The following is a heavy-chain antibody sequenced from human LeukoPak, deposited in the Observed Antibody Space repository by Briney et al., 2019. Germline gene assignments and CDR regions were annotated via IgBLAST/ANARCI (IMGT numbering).Heavy chain of an antibody. J-gene: IGHJ3*02. V-gene: IGHV7-4-1*02. Sequence: GASVKVSCKASGGTFSSYAISWVRQAPGQGLEWMGWINTNTGNPTYAQGFTGRFVFSLDTSVSTAYLQISSLKAEDTAVYYCARGYYYDSSGYYFHPDDAFDIWGQGTMVTVSS. CDR1: GGTFSSYA. CDR3: ARGYYYDSSGYYFHPDDAFDI. CDR2: INTNTGNP. D-gene: IGHD3-22*01.